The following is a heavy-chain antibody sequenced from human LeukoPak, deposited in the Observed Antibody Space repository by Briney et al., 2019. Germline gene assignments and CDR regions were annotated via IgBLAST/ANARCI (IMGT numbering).Heavy chain of an antibody. D-gene: IGHD6-19*01. J-gene: IGHJ4*02. CDR1: AGSFSAYY. Sequence: SETLSLTCAVYAGSFSAYYWSWIRQPPGKGLEWIGQISHSGSTNYNPSLKSRVTISVDKSKNQFSLKLSSVTAADTAVYYCARVPVIAVADPFDYWGQGTLVTVSS. V-gene: IGHV4-34*01. CDR3: ARVPVIAVADPFDY. CDR2: ISHSGST.